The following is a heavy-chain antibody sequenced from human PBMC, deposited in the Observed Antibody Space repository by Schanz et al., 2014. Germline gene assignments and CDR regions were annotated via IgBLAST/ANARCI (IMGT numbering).Heavy chain of an antibody. Sequence: EVQLVESGGGLVQPGGSLRLSCAASGFSFSSYSMNWVRQAPGKGLEWLSYIDGKSTTVYYADSVKGRFTVSRDSGQNSLYLQMNSLRAGDTAVYYCARGTDWNLHYWGQGALVTVSS. V-gene: IGHV3-48*01. CDR1: GFSFSSYS. D-gene: IGHD1-1*01. CDR2: IDGKSTTV. CDR3: ARGTDWNLHY. J-gene: IGHJ4*02.